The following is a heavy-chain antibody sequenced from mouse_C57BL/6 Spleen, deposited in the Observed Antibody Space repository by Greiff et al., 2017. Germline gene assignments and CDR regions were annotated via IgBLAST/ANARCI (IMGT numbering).Heavy chain of an antibody. D-gene: IGHD1-1*01. CDR2: ISSGSSTI. CDR3: ARGTVVAEYFDV. V-gene: IGHV5-17*01. CDR1: GFTFSDYG. J-gene: IGHJ1*03. Sequence: EVKVVESGGGLVKPGGSLKLSCAASGFTFSDYGMHWVRQAPEKGLEWVAYISSGSSTIYYADTVKGRFTISRDNAKNTLFLQMTSLRSEDTAMYYCARGTVVAEYFDVWGTGTTVTVSS.